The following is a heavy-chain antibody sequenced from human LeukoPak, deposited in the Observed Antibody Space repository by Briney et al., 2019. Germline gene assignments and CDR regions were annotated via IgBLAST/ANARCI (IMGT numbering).Heavy chain of an antibody. J-gene: IGHJ4*02. D-gene: IGHD5-12*01. Sequence: GGSLRLSCAASGFTFDDYGMSWVRQAPGKGLEWVSGISPGGGPTYYADSVKGRFTISRDDPKNTLYLQMENLRVEDTAVYYCAKDGAWLRFDDWGQGILVTVSS. CDR2: ISPGGGPT. CDR1: GFTFDDYG. V-gene: IGHV3-23*01. CDR3: AKDGAWLRFDD.